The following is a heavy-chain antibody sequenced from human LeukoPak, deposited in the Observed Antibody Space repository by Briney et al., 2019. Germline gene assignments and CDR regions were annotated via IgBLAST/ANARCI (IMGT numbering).Heavy chain of an antibody. CDR1: GGSISSYY. CDR2: IYTSGST. Sequence: SETLSLTCTVSGGSISSYYWSWIRQPAGKGLEWIGRIYTSGSTNYNPSLKSRVTMSVDTPKNQFSLKLSSVTAADTAVYYCASSPGYVFYYGMDVWGQGTTVTVSS. V-gene: IGHV4-4*07. D-gene: IGHD3-16*01. J-gene: IGHJ6*02. CDR3: ASSPGYVFYYGMDV.